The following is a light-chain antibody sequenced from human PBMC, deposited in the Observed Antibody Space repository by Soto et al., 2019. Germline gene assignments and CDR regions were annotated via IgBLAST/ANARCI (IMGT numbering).Light chain of an antibody. V-gene: IGLV2-14*01. CDR2: NVS. Sequence: QSALTQPASVSGSPGQSITISCTGTSSDIGAHTYVSWFQQHPGKVPKVIIYNVSTRPSGISDRFSGSKSGNTASLTISGLQAEDEADYYCSSYEGGFVVFGGGTKVTVL. CDR1: SSDIGAHTY. J-gene: IGLJ2*01. CDR3: SSYEGGFVV.